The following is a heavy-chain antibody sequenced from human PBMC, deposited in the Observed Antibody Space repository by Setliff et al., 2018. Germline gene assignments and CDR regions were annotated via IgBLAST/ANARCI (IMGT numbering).Heavy chain of an antibody. V-gene: IGHV4-59*01. CDR1: GGSISTYH. J-gene: IGHJ4*02. CDR3: ARGYYNFLSGYYTPYYFDY. Sequence: PSETLSLTCSVSGGSISTYHWSWIRQPPEKGLEWIGYIYYSGSTNYNPSLESRVPISVDTSKNQFSLRLSSVTAADTAVYFCARGYYNFLSGYYTPYYFDYWGQGTLVTVSS. D-gene: IGHD3-3*01. CDR2: IYYSGST.